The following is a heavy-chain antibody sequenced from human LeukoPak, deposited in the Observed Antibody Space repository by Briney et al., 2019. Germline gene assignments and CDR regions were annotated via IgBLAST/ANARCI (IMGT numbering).Heavy chain of an antibody. D-gene: IGHD1-26*01. V-gene: IGHV4-61*08. CDR3: AREYSGFDH. Sequence: SETLSLTCTVSGDPISGYSDYKWTWIRQPPGTGLQWIGYVYYSGSTNYNPSLRSRVTISVDTSKNQFSLKLTSVTAADTAVYYCAREYSGFDHWGQGTLVTVSS. CDR2: VYYSGST. J-gene: IGHJ4*02. CDR1: GDPISGYSDY.